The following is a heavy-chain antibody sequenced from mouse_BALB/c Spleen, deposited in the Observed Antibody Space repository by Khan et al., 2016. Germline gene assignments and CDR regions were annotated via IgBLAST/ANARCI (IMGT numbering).Heavy chain of an antibody. CDR2: INPGSGGT. CDR1: GYAFTNYL. J-gene: IGHJ1*01. V-gene: IGHV1-54*01. CDR3: ARTKNGYFEV. Sequence: QVRLQQSGAELVRPGTSVKVSCKASGYAFTNYLIEWVKQRPGQGLEWIGVINPGSGGTKYNEKFKGKATLTADKSSSTAYMQLSSLTSDDSAVYFWARTKNGYFEVWGAGTTVTVSS. D-gene: IGHD1-3*01.